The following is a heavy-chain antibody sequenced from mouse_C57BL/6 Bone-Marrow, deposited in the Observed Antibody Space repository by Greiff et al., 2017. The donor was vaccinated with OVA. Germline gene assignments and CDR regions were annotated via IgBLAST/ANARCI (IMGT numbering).Heavy chain of an antibody. D-gene: IGHD3-2*01. J-gene: IGHJ2*01. CDR3: ARDSSGWVDY. Sequence: VQLQQPGAELVRPGSSVKLSCKASGYTFTSYWMHWVKQRPIQGLEWIGNIDPSDSETHYNQKFKDKATLTVDKSSSTAYMQLSSLTSEDSAVYYCARDSSGWVDYWGQGTTLTVSS. V-gene: IGHV1-52*01. CDR1: GYTFTSYW. CDR2: IDPSDSET.